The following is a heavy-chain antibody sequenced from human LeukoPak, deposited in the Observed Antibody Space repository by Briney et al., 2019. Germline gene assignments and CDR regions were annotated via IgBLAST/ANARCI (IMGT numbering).Heavy chain of an antibody. CDR1: GFTFSSYA. D-gene: IGHD3-3*01. CDR3: VTDWDQAQLRFLDLGDY. CDR2: ISGSGGST. V-gene: IGHV3-23*01. J-gene: IGHJ4*02. Sequence: GGSLRLSCAASGFTFSSYALSWVRQAPGKGLECVSAISGSGGSTYSADSLKGRFTISRDNSKNTLYLQMNSLKTEDTAVYYCVTDWDQAQLRFLDLGDYWGQGTLVTVSS.